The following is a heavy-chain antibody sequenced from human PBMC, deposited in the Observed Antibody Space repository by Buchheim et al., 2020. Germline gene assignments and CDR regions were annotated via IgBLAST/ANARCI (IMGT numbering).Heavy chain of an antibody. V-gene: IGHV3-30*18. D-gene: IGHD2-21*02. CDR2: ISYDGSNK. CDR3: AKPRMPGGDIRSLGYFDY. Sequence: QVQLVESGGGVVQPGRSLRLSCAASGFTFSSYGMHWVRQAPGKGLEWVAVISYDGSNKYYADSVKGRFTISRDNSKNTLYLQINSLRAEDTAVYYCAKPRMPGGDIRSLGYFDYWGQGTL. J-gene: IGHJ4*02. CDR1: GFTFSSYG.